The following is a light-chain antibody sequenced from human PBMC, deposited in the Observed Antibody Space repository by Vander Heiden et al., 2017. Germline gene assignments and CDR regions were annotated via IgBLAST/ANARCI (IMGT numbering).Light chain of an antibody. CDR3: QQSYSTPPA. J-gene: IGKJ1*01. V-gene: IGKV1-39*01. Sequence: QMTQSPSSLSASVGDRVTITCRASQSISSYLNWYQQKPGKAPKLLIYAASSLQSGVPSRFSGSGSGTDFTLTISSLQPEDFATYYCQQSYSTPPAFGQGTKVEIK. CDR1: QSISSY. CDR2: AAS.